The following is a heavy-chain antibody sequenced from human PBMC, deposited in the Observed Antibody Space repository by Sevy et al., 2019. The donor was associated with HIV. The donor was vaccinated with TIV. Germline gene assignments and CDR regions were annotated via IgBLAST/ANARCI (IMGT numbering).Heavy chain of an antibody. CDR1: GYTFTTYI. CDR3: ASDFCTGGACYGAFVY. CDR2: VNAATGDT. D-gene: IGHD2-8*02. Sequence: ASVKVSCKASGYTFTTYIINWLRQAPGQEVEWMGWVNAATGDTKYSQKFQGRVTISRDTSANTAYVDLNSLRSDDTAVYYCASDFCTGGACYGAFVYWGQGSLVTVSS. J-gene: IGHJ4*02. V-gene: IGHV1-3*01.